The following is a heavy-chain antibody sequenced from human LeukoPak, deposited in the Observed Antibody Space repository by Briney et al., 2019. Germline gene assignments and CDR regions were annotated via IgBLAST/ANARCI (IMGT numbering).Heavy chain of an antibody. CDR1: GSTFSSYG. CDR3: ARGYSDYYYDMDV. Sequence: GGSLRLSCAASGSTFSSYGMTWVRQAPGKGLEWVANIKQDGSEKYYVDSVKGRFTISRDNAKDSLYVQMNSLRAEDTAVYYCARGYSDYYYDMDVWGQGTTVTVSS. V-gene: IGHV3-7*01. CDR2: IKQDGSEK. J-gene: IGHJ6*02. D-gene: IGHD2-15*01.